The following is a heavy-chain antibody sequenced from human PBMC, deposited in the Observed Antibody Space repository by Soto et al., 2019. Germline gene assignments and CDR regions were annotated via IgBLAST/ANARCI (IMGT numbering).Heavy chain of an antibody. CDR3: ASASKDIVASFFDY. CDR2: IYYSGST. D-gene: IGHD5-12*01. Sequence: SETLSLTCSVSGGSIGSYYWSWIRQPPGKGLEWIGYIYYSGSTYYNPSLKSRVTISVDTSKNQFSLKLSSVTAADTAVYYCASASKDIVASFFDYWGQGTLVTVSS. CDR1: GGSIGSYY. J-gene: IGHJ4*02. V-gene: IGHV4-59*04.